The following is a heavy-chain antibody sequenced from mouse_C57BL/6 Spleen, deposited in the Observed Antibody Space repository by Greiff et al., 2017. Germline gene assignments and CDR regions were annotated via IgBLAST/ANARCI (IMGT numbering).Heavy chain of an antibody. J-gene: IGHJ4*01. D-gene: IGHD4-1*01. CDR3: ARPNWDYAMDY. CDR1: GFNFNDYY. Sequence: EVQLQQSGAELVKPGASVKLSCTASGFNFNDYYMHWVKQRTEQGLEWIGRIDPEDGDTKYAPKFQGKATITADTSSHTADLQLSSLTSEDAAVDYCARPNWDYAMDYWGQGTSVTVSS. V-gene: IGHV14-2*01. CDR2: IDPEDGDT.